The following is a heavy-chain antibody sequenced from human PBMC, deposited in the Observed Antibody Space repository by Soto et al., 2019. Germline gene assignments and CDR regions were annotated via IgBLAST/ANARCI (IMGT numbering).Heavy chain of an antibody. D-gene: IGHD5-12*01. CDR2: IIPILGIA. J-gene: IGHJ4*02. CDR1: GGTFSSYT. V-gene: IGHV1-69*02. CDR3: ASIVAPGGFDY. Sequence: QVQLVQSGAELKKPGSSVKVSCKASGGTFSSYTISWVRQAPGQGLEWMGRIIPILGIANYAQKFQGRVTITADKSTSTAYMELSSLRSEDTAVYYCASIVAPGGFDYWGQGTLVTVSS.